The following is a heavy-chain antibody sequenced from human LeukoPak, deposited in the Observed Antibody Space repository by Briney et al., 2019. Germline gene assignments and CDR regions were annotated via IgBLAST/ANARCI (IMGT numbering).Heavy chain of an antibody. CDR3: ARDKAIGYCSGGSCYSGATAAFDI. CDR1: GDSFSYFY. D-gene: IGHD2-15*01. J-gene: IGHJ3*02. Sequence: SETLSLTCTVSGDSFSYFYWGWIRQPPGKGLEWIGSIYYSGSTYYNPSLKSRVTISVDTSKNQFSLKLSSVTAADTAVYYCARDKAIGYCSGGSCYSGATAAFDIWGQGTMVTVSS. CDR2: IYYSGST. V-gene: IGHV4-39*07.